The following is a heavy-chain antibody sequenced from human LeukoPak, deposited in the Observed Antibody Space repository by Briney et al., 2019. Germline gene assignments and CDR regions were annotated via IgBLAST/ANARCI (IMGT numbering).Heavy chain of an antibody. CDR1: GGSLSSSNW. J-gene: IGHJ3*02. CDR3: AVRPKSVAFDI. CDR2: NHHSGST. V-gene: IGHV4-4*02. Sequence: SETLSLTCAVSGGSLSSSNWWSWVRQPPGKGLEWIGENHHSGSTNYNPSLKSRVTISVDKSKNQCSLKLSSVTAADTAVYYCAVRPKSVAFDIWGQGTLVTVSS.